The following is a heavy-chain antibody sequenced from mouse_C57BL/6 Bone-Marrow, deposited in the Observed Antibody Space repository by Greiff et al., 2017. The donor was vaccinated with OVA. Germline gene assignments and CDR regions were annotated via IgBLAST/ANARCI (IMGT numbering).Heavy chain of an antibody. J-gene: IGHJ4*01. CDR2: IHPNSGST. D-gene: IGHD2-3*01. Sequence: QVQLQQPGAELVKPGASVKLSCKASGYTFTSYWMHWVKQRPGQGLEWIGMIHPNSGSTNYNEKFKSKATLTVDKSSSTAYMQLSSLTSEDSAVYYGARSVPYDGYWKDAMDYWGQGTSVTVSS. CDR3: ARSVPYDGYWKDAMDY. CDR1: GYTFTSYW. V-gene: IGHV1-64*01.